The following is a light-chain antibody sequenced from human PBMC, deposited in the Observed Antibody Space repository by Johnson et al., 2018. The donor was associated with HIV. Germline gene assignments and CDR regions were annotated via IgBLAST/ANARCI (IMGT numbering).Light chain of an antibody. J-gene: IGLJ1*01. CDR1: SSNIGNNY. CDR2: DNN. Sequence: QSVLTQPPSVSAAPGQKVTISCSGSSSNIGNNYVSWYQQLPGTAPKLLIYDNNKRPSGIPDRFSGYKSGPSATLGITGLQTGDEADYYCGTWDSSLSAGVFGTGTKVTLL. V-gene: IGLV1-51*01. CDR3: GTWDSSLSAGV.